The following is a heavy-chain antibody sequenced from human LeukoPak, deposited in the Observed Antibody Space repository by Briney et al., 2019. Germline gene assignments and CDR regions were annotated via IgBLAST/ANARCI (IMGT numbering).Heavy chain of an antibody. Sequence: GGSLRLSCAASGFTFSNAWMSWVRQAPGKGLEWVGRIKSKADGWTTDYAAPVKGRFTISRDDSKNTLYLQMNSLKTEDTAVYYRTTGKYCSSTSCWGYYYYGMDVWGRGTTVTVSS. J-gene: IGHJ6*04. V-gene: IGHV3-15*01. CDR2: IKSKADGWTT. CDR3: TTGKYCSSTSCWGYYYYGMDV. D-gene: IGHD2-2*01. CDR1: GFTFSNAW.